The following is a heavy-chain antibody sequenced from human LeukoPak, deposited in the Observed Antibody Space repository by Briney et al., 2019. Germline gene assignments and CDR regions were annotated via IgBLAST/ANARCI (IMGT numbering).Heavy chain of an antibody. Sequence: ASVKVSCKASGYTFTSYDINRVRQATGQGLEWMGWMNPNSGNTGYAQKFQGRVTITRNTSISTAYMELSSLRSEDTAVYYCARGLAARGHYYYYMDVWGKGTTVTVSS. CDR1: GYTFTSYD. V-gene: IGHV1-8*03. CDR2: MNPNSGNT. J-gene: IGHJ6*03. D-gene: IGHD6-6*01. CDR3: ARGLAARGHYYYYMDV.